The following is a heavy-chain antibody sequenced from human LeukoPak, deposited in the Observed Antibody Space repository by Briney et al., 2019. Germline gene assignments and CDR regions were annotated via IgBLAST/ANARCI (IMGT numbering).Heavy chain of an antibody. J-gene: IGHJ4*02. CDR3: ARNFGPYSNILYSLDY. V-gene: IGHV3-23*01. CDR1: GFTFSSYA. Sequence: GGSLRLSCAASGFTFSSYAMSWVRQAPGKGLEWVSAISGSGGSTYYADSVKGRFTISRDNSKNTLYLQMNSLRAVDTALYYCARNFGPYSNILYSLDYWGQGTLVTVSS. D-gene: IGHD6-13*01. CDR2: ISGSGGST.